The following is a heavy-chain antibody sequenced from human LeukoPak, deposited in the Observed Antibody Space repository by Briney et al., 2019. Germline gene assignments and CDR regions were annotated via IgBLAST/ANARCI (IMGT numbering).Heavy chain of an antibody. V-gene: IGHV3-9*01. D-gene: IGHD3-16*02. CDR2: ISWNSGSI. Sequence: GGSLRLSCAASGFTFDDYAMHWVRQAPGKGLEWVSGISWNSGSIGYADSVKGRFTISRDNAKDSLYLQMNSLRAEDTALYYCAKDRYPRLRLGELSFDYWGQEPWSPSPQ. J-gene: IGHJ4*01. CDR1: GFTFDDYA. CDR3: AKDRYPRLRLGELSFDY.